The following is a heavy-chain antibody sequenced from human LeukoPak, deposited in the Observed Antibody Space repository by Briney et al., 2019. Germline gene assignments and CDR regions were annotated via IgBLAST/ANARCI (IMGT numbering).Heavy chain of an antibody. Sequence: ASVKVSCKASRGTFSSYAISWVRQAPGQGLEWMGKIIPIFGTANYAQKFQGRVTITTDESTSTAYMELSSLRSEDTAVYYCARSGGPSHRDTAMPYEGFDPWGQGTLVTVSS. CDR1: RGTFSSYA. V-gene: IGHV1-69*05. J-gene: IGHJ5*02. D-gene: IGHD5-18*01. CDR3: ARSGGPSHRDTAMPYEGFDP. CDR2: IIPIFGTA.